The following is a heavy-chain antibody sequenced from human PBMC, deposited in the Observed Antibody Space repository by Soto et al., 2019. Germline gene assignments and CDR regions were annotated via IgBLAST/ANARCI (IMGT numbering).Heavy chain of an antibody. D-gene: IGHD6-19*01. Sequence: EVQLVESGGGLVKPGGSLRLSCAASGFTFNTYSMNWVRQAPGKGLEWVSSISPSSTYIYYADSVKGRFTVSRDNANKYLYLQMNSLRTEDTGVYYCARAASSGWYEADSFDCWGQGTLVTVSS. CDR3: ARAASSGWYEADSFDC. CDR1: GFTFNTYS. V-gene: IGHV3-21*01. J-gene: IGHJ4*02. CDR2: ISPSSTYI.